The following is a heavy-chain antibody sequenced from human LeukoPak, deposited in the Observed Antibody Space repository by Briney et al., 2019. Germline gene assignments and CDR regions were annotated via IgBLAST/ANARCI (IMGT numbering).Heavy chain of an antibody. CDR3: ARGGDGYNNVDY. CDR1: GFTFSSYS. D-gene: IGHD5-24*01. J-gene: IGHJ4*02. V-gene: IGHV3-21*01. Sequence: GGSLRLSCAASGFTFSSYSVNWVRQAPGKGLEWVSSISSSSSYIYYADSVKGRFTISRDNAKNSLYLQMNSLRAEDTAVYYCARGGDGYNNVDYWGQGTLVTVSS. CDR2: ISSSSSYI.